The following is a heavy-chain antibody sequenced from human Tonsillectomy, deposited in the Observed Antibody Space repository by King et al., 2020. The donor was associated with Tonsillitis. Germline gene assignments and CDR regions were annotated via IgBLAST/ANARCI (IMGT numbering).Heavy chain of an antibody. J-gene: IGHJ4*02. D-gene: IGHD4-23*01. CDR2: IRYDGSNK. CDR1: GFTFSSYG. V-gene: IGHV3-30*02. CDR3: AKDEAATMVTPVFDY. Sequence: VQLVESGGGVVQPGGSLRLSCAASGFTFSSYGMHWVRQAPGKGLEWVAFIRYDGSNKYYADSVKGRFTISRDNSKNTLYLQMNSLRAEDTAVYYCAKDEAATMVTPVFDYWGQGTLVTVSS.